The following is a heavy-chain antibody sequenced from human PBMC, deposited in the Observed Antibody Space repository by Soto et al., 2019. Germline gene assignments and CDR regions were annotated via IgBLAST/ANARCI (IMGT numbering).Heavy chain of an antibody. CDR2: IYSSGST. CDR1: GGSISSYY. V-gene: IGHV4-4*07. CDR3: ARTLEAAGTENWFDP. Sequence: SETLSLTCSVCGGSISSYYWSWIRQPAGKGLEWIGRIYSSGSTKYNPSLKSRVIMSVDTSKNQFSLKLYSVTAADTAVYYCARTLEAAGTENWFDPWGQGTLVTVSS. D-gene: IGHD6-13*01. J-gene: IGHJ5*02.